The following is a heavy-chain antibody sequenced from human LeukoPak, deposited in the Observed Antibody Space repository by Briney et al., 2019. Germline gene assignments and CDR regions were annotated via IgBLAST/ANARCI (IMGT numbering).Heavy chain of an antibody. CDR1: GYTFTSYY. J-gene: IGHJ3*02. CDR3: ARGPPTGTTIGAFDI. Sequence: GASVKVSCKASGYTFTSYYMHWVRQAPGQGLEWMGIINPSGGSTSYAQKFQGRVTLTRDTSTSTVYMELNSLRAEDTAVYYCARGPPTGTTIGAFDIWGQGTMVTVSS. D-gene: IGHD4-17*01. V-gene: IGHV1-46*01. CDR2: INPSGGST.